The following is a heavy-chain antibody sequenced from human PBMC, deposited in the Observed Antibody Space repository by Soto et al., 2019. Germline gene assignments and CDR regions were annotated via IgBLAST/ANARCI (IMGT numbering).Heavy chain of an antibody. J-gene: IGHJ4*02. CDR1: GDSVSSSNYY. V-gene: IGHV4-39*01. CDR2: VYYSGST. Sequence: QLQLQESGPGLVKPSETLSLTCTVSGDSVSSSNYYWGWIRQPPGKGLEWIGSVYYSGSTYYNPSLKSRVTMSVDTSKNQFSLKLSSVTAADAAAYYCARHPTFSGWEYYFDYWGQGTPVTVSS. D-gene: IGHD6-19*01. CDR3: ARHPTFSGWEYYFDY.